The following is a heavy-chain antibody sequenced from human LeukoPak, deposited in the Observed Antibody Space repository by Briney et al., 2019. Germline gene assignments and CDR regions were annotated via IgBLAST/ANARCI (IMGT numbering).Heavy chain of an antibody. V-gene: IGHV4-59*01. J-gene: IGHJ3*02. CDR3: ARRWFGEGAGAFDI. D-gene: IGHD3-10*01. CDR2: IYYSGST. CDR1: GGSISSYF. Sequence: SETLSLTCTVSGGSISSYFLSWLRQPPGKGLEWIGYIYYSGSTNYNPSLKSRVTISVDTSKNQFSLKLSSVTAADTAVYYCARRWFGEGAGAFDIWGQGSMVTVSS.